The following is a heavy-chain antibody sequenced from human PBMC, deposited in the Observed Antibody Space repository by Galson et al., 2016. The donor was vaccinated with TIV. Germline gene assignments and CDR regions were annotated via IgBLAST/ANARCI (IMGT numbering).Heavy chain of an antibody. CDR2: INPNSGGT. CDR1: GYTFTGYF. CDR3: ARAPTLIVATIYWYFDL. J-gene: IGHJ2*01. D-gene: IGHD5-12*01. Sequence: VKVSCKASGYTFTGYFMHWVRQAPGQGLEWMGWINPNSGGTNYAQKFQGRVAMTRDTSISTAYMELSSLISDDTAMYFCARAPTLIVATIYWYFDLWGRGTLVTVSS. V-gene: IGHV1-2*02.